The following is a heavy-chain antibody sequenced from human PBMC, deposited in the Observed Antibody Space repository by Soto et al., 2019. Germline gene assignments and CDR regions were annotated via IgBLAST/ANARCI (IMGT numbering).Heavy chain of an antibody. CDR3: ARAAFIVVVPAAPGEGWFDP. D-gene: IGHD2-2*01. CDR2: INSDGSST. J-gene: IGHJ5*02. CDR1: GFTFSSYW. V-gene: IGHV3-74*01. Sequence: EVQLVESGGGLVQPGGSLRLSCAASGFTFSSYWMHWVRQAPGKGLVWVSRINSDGSSTSYADSVKGRFTISRDNAKNTLYLPMNSLRAEDTAVYYCARAAFIVVVPAAPGEGWFDPWGQGTLVTVSS.